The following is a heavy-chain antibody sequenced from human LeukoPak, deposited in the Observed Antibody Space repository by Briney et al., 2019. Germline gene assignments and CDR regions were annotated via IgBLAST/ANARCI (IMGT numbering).Heavy chain of an antibody. CDR3: ARGLYCSSVSCYIGLGYYYYYVDV. CDR1: GYTFIGYY. CDR2: INPNTGGT. J-gene: IGHJ6*03. Sequence: ASVKVSCKGSGYTFIGYYIHWVRQAPGQGPEWMGWINPNTGGTNYAQNFQGRVTMTRDTSIRTAYMELRRLRSDDTAVYYCARGLYCSSVSCYIGLGYYYYYVDVWGKGTTVTVS. V-gene: IGHV1-2*02. D-gene: IGHD2-2*02.